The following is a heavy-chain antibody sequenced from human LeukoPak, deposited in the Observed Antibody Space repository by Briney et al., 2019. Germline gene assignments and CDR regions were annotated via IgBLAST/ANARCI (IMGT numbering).Heavy chain of an antibody. CDR1: GGTFSSYA. J-gene: IGHJ3*02. V-gene: IGHV1-69*05. D-gene: IGHD6-19*01. CDR3: ARDRVSSGWVDAFDI. CDR2: IIPIVGTA. Sequence: SVKVSCKASGGTFSSYAISWVRQAPGQGLEWMGGIIPIVGTANYAQKFQGLVTIHTDESTRTAYLDLSSLRSGDTAVYYCARDRVSSGWVDAFDIWGQGTMVTVSS.